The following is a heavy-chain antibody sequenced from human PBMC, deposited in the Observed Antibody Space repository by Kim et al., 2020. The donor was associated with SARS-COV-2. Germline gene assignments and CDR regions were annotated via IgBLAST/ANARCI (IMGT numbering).Heavy chain of an antibody. CDR2: IYHSGST. V-gene: IGHV4-4*02. J-gene: IGHJ6*02. D-gene: IGHD6-13*01. CDR3: ARDRAAGYSSSWSSYYYYGMDV. CDR1: GGSISSSNW. Sequence: SETLSLICAVSGGSISSSNWWSWVRQPPGKGLEWIGEIYHSGSTNYNPSLKSRVTISVDKSKNQFSLKLSSVTAADTAVYYCARDRAAGYSSSWSSYYYYGMDVWGQGTTVTVSS.